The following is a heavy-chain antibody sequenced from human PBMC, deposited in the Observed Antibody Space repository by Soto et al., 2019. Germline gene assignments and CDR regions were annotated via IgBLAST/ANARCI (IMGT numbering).Heavy chain of an antibody. CDR3: AKSVEMATLRPFDY. J-gene: IGHJ4*02. CDR1: GFTFSNYA. D-gene: IGHD2-15*01. V-gene: IGHV3-23*01. Sequence: GGSLRLSCAASGFTFSNYAMTWVRQAPGKGLEWVSAISSGGGTTYYADSVKGRFTISRDNPKNTLYLQMSSLRADDPAVYYCAKSVEMATLRPFDYWGQGTLVTVSS. CDR2: ISSGGGTT.